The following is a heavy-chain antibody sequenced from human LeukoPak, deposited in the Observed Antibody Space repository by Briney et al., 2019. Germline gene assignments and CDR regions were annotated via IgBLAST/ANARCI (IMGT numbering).Heavy chain of an antibody. CDR1: GFTFSSYS. V-gene: IGHV3-48*01. CDR3: ARGGWFGDYNWFDP. CDR2: ISSASNTI. Sequence: GGSLRLSCAASGFTFSSYSMNWVRQAPGKGLEWVSYISSASNTIYYADSVKGRFTISRDNAKNSLYLQMNSLRAEDTAMYYCARGGWFGDYNWFDPWGQGTLVTVSS. J-gene: IGHJ5*02. D-gene: IGHD3-10*01.